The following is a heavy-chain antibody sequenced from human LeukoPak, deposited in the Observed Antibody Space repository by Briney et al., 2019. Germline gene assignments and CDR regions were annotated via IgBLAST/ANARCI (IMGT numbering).Heavy chain of an antibody. V-gene: IGHV1-3*01. CDR2: INAGNGNT. CDR1: GYTFTSYA. CDR3: ARDPAVDTAMVTGWFDP. J-gene: IGHJ5*02. Sequence: ASVKVSCKASGYTFTSYAMHWVRQAPGQRLEWMGWINAGNGNTKYSQKFQGRVTITRDTSASTAYMEPSSLRSEDTAVYYCARDPAVDTAMVTGWFDPWGQGTLVTVSS. D-gene: IGHD5-18*01.